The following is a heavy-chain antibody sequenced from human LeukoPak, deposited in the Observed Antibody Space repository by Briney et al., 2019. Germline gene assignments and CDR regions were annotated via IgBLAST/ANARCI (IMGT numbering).Heavy chain of an antibody. CDR3: ARAEVEMATITPIDP. J-gene: IGHJ5*02. D-gene: IGHD5-24*01. CDR1: GYTFTSYD. CDR2: MNPNSGNT. Sequence: ASVKVSCKASGYTFTSYDINWVRQATGQGLEWMGWMNPNSGNTGYAQKFQGRVTMTRDTSISTAYMELSRLRSDDTAVYYCARAEVEMATITPIDPWGQGTLVTVSS. V-gene: IGHV1-8*02.